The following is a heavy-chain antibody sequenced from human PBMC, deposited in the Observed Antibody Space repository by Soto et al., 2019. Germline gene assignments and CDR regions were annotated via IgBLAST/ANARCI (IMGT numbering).Heavy chain of an antibody. CDR1: GGSISSGDYY. D-gene: IGHD6-19*01. Sequence: QVQLQESGPGLVKPSQTLSLTCTVSGGSISSGDYYWSWIRQPLGKGLEWIGYIYYSGRTYYNPSIKCRVTISVDRSKSQFSLKLSSVTAADTAVYYCARVPAVAGPSNWFDPWGQGTLVTVSS. J-gene: IGHJ5*02. V-gene: IGHV4-30-4*01. CDR3: ARVPAVAGPSNWFDP. CDR2: IYYSGRT.